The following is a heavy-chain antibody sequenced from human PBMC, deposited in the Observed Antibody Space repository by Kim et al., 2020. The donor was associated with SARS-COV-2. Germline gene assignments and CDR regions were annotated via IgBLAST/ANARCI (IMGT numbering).Heavy chain of an antibody. D-gene: IGHD3-16*02. CDR1: GGSISSGGYY. CDR3: ARDRYPSGATIH. CDR2: IYYSGST. J-gene: IGHJ4*02. V-gene: IGHV4-31*03. Sequence: SETLSLTCTVSGGSISSGGYYWSWIRQHPGKGLEWIGYIYYSGSTYYNPSLKSRVTISVDTSKNQFSLKLSSVTAADTAVYYCARDRYPSGATIHWGQGTLVTVSS.